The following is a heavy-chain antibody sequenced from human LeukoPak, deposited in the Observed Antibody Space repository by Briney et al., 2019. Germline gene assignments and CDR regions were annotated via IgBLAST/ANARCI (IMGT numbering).Heavy chain of an antibody. D-gene: IGHD3-3*01. V-gene: IGHV3-23*01. CDR2: ISGSGGST. Sequence: GGSLRLSCTTSGFIFSSYVMSWVRQAPGKGLEWVSGISGSGGSTYYADSVKGRFTIFRDNSKNTLYLQMNSLRAEDTAVYYCAKERYFDFWSGPGDWFDPWGQGTLVTVSS. CDR3: AKERYFDFWSGPGDWFDP. CDR1: GFIFSSYV. J-gene: IGHJ5*02.